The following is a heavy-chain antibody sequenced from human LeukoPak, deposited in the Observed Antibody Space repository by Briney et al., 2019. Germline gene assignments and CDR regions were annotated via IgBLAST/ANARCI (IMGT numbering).Heavy chain of an antibody. J-gene: IGHJ3*02. V-gene: IGHV1-24*01. D-gene: IGHD3-22*01. CDR2: FDPEDGEI. CDR1: GYTLTELS. Sequence: ASVKVSCKVSGYTLTELSMHWVRQAPGKGLEWMGGFDPEDGEIIYAQKFQGRATMTEDTSTDTAYMELSSLRSEDTAVYYCSTRRHYDSSGYYYVRGAFDIWGQGTMVTVSS. CDR3: STRRHYDSSGYYYVRGAFDI.